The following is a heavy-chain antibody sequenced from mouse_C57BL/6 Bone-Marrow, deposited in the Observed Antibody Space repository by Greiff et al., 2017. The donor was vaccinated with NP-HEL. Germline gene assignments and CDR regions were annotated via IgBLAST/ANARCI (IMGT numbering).Heavy chain of an antibody. CDR2: IDPSDSYT. CDR3: ARSPWGSWFAY. J-gene: IGHJ3*01. V-gene: IGHV1-50*01. Sequence: VQLKQPGAELVKPGASVKLSCKASGYTFTSYWMQWVKQRPGQGLEWIGEIDPSDSYTNYNQKFKGKATLTVDTSSSTAYMQLSSLTSEDSAVCYCARSPWGSWFAYWGQGTLVTVSA. CDR1: GYTFTSYW.